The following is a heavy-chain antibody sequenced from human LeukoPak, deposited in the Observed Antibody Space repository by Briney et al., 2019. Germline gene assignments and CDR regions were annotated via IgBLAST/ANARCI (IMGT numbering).Heavy chain of an antibody. CDR1: GYTFTSYD. D-gene: IGHD2-2*02. J-gene: IGHJ2*01. Sequence: ASVKVSCKASGYTFTSYDINWVRQAPGQGLEWMGGIIPMFRTANYAQKFQGRVTITTDESTRIAYMELSSLTSDDTAVYYCARGVGAAAILQYFDLWGPGTLVTVSS. CDR3: ARGVGAAAILQYFDL. V-gene: IGHV1-69*05. CDR2: IIPMFRTA.